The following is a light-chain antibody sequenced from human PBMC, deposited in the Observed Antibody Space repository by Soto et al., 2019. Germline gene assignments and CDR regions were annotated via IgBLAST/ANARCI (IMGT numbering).Light chain of an antibody. CDR3: QQYYSYPIT. J-gene: IGKJ5*01. CDR2: TVS. Sequence: IPMTQSPSSVSASVGDRVTITCRASQDISTWLAWYQQKPGKAPKSLIYTVSTLQSGVPSRFSGSGSGTEFSLTISSLQPEDFATYYCQQYYSYPITFGQGTRLEIK. CDR1: QDISTW. V-gene: IGKV1D-16*01.